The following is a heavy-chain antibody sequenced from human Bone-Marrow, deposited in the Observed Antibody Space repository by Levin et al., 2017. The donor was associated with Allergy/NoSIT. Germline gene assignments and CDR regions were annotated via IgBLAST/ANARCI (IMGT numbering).Heavy chain of an antibody. D-gene: IGHD3-3*01. CDR2: IYPGDSDT. CDR1: GYSFTSYW. J-gene: IGHJ6*02. CDR3: ARLQRITIFGVVTPYYYYGMDV. V-gene: IGHV5-51*01. Sequence: GGSLRLSCKGSGYSFTSYWIGWVRQMPGKGLEWMGIIYPGDSDTRYSPSFQGQVTISADKSISTAYLQWSSLKASDTAMYYCARLQRITIFGVVTPYYYYGMDVWGQGTTVTVSS.